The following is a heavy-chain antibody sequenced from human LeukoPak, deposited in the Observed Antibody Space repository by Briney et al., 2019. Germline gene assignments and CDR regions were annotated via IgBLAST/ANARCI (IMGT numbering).Heavy chain of an antibody. CDR3: ARDKGRYYYYYMDV. J-gene: IGHJ6*03. Sequence: GASVKVSCKASGYTFTGYYMHWVRQAPGQGLEWMGWINPNSGGTNYAQKVQGRVTMTRDTSISTAYMELSRLRSDDTAVYYCARDKGRYYYYYMDVWGKGTTVTVSS. V-gene: IGHV1-2*02. CDR2: INPNSGGT. CDR1: GYTFTGYY.